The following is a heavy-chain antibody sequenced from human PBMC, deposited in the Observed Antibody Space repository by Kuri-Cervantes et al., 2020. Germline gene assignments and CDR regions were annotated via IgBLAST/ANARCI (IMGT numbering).Heavy chain of an antibody. CDR3: AKDLEVTYYYDSSGYSAPMDV. V-gene: IGHV3-48*01. D-gene: IGHD3-22*01. Sequence: GGSLRLSCAASGFTFSNAWMSWVRQAPGKGLEWVSYISSISSTIYYADSVKGRFTISRDNAKNTLYLQMNSLRAEDTAVYYCAKDLEVTYYYDSSGYSAPMDVWGKGTTVTVSS. CDR2: ISSISSTI. CDR1: GFTFSNAW. J-gene: IGHJ6*03.